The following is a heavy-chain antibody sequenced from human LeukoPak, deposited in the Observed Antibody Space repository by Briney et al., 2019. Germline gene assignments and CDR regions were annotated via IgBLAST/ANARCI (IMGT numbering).Heavy chain of an antibody. CDR1: GFTFTTYT. CDR2: ISSGSGHI. V-gene: IGHV3-21*01. Sequence: GGSLRLSCAASGFTFTTYTMNWVRQAPGKGLEWVSSISSGSGHIYYADSMKGRFTISRDNDKSSLYLQMNSLRVEDTAVYYCARGDGYFTYWGQGTLVTVSS. CDR3: ARGDGYFTY. J-gene: IGHJ4*02.